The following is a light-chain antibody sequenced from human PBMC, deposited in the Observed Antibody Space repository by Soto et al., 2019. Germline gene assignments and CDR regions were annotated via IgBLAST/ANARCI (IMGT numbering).Light chain of an antibody. Sequence: IVLTQSPGTLSLSPGDRATLSCRASQRVSSRYLAWYHQKPGQAPSLLIFGASNRATGIPDRFCGSGSGTDFNFTIGRLEPEDFAMYYCQQYSDSPPTFGQGTKVEIK. CDR2: GAS. J-gene: IGKJ1*01. CDR3: QQYSDSPPT. CDR1: QRVSSRY. V-gene: IGKV3-20*01.